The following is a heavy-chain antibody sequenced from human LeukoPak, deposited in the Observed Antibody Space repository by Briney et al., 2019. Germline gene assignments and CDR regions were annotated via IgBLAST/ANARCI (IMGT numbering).Heavy chain of an antibody. CDR3: AKDQRWFGIPDY. D-gene: IGHD3-10*01. J-gene: IGHJ4*02. V-gene: IGHV3-30*18. CDR2: ISYDGSNK. Sequence: GGSLRLSCAASGFTFSSYGMHWVRQAPGKGLEWVAVISYDGSNKYYADSVKGRFTISRDNSKNTLYLQMNSLRAEDTAVYYCAKDQRWFGIPDYWGQGTLVTVSS. CDR1: GFTFSSYG.